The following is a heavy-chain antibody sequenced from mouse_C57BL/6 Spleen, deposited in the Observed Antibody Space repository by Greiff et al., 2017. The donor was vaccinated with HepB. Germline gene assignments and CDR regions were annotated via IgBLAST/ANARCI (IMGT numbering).Heavy chain of an antibody. CDR2: ISSGGDYI. J-gene: IGHJ4*01. D-gene: IGHD2-4*01. CDR1: GFTFSSYA. Sequence: EVKLVESGAGLVKPGGSLKLSCAASGFTFSSYAMSWVRQTPEKRLEWVAYISSGGDYIYYADTVKGRFTISRDNARNTLYLQMSSLKSEDTAMYYCTRDDYDVYAMDYWGQGTSVTVSS. CDR3: TRDDYDVYAMDY. V-gene: IGHV5-9-1*02.